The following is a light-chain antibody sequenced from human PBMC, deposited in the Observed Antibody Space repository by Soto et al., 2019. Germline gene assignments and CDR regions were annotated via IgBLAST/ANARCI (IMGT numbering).Light chain of an antibody. J-gene: IGKJ1*01. CDR3: QQYETFSGT. CDR1: QSVSGW. V-gene: IGKV1-5*01. Sequence: DTEMTQSPSTLSASVGDTVTVTCRASQSVSGWLAWYQQKPGEAPKLLIYDASALPRGVPSRFSGSGSGTKFPLTIASLQPDDFATYCCQQYETFSGTFGPGTKVDIK. CDR2: DAS.